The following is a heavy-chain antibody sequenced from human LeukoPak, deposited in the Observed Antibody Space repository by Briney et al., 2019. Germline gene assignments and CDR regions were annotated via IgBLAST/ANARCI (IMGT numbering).Heavy chain of an antibody. V-gene: IGHV3-7*01. CDR1: GFTFSGYW. CDR3: GRWFDP. J-gene: IGHJ5*02. Sequence: GGSLRLSCVASGFTFSGYWMTWVRQAPGKGLEWVANIKQDGSEKYYVDSVKGRFTISRDNAKNSLYLQMNSLRAEDTAVYYCGRWFDPWGQGTLVTVSS. CDR2: IKQDGSEK.